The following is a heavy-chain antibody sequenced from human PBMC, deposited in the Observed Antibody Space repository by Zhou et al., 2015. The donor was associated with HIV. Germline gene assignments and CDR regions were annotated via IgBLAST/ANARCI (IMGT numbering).Heavy chain of an antibody. CDR1: GGTFSGSD. CDR2: ITPMFQTH. V-gene: IGHV1-69*06. Sequence: QVLLVQSGAEVKKPGSSVKVSCEASGGTFSGSDLSWVRQAPGQGLEWMGRITPMFQTHNYAEKFRARLNITVDRHTSAAYMELSSLTSEDAAVYYCARSNMNYDYALDLWGQGTKVIVS. CDR3: ARSNMNYDYALDL. D-gene: IGHD3-16*01. J-gene: IGHJ3*01.